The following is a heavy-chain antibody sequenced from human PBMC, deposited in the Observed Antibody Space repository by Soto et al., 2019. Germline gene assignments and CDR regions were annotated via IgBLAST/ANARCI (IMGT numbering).Heavy chain of an antibody. D-gene: IGHD3-3*01. V-gene: IGHV4-4*07. CDR3: ARDPHDFWSGYYNGAYYYYGMDV. J-gene: IGHJ6*02. CDR2: IYTSGST. CDR1: GGSISSYY. Sequence: SETLSLTCTVSGGSISSYYWSWIRQPAGKGLEWIGRIYTSGSTNYNPSLKSRVTMSVDTSKNQFSLKLSSVTAADTAVYYCARDPHDFWSGYYNGAYYYYGMDVWGQGTTVTVSS.